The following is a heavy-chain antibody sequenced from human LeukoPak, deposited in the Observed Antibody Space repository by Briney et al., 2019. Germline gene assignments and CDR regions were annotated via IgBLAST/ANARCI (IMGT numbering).Heavy chain of an antibody. D-gene: IGHD3-3*01. J-gene: IGHJ4*02. CDR1: GFTFSTYA. CDR2: ISWNSGSI. V-gene: IGHV3-9*03. CDR3: AKVRNYDFWSGFLF. Sequence: PGGSLRLSCAASGFTFSTYAMSWVRQAPGKGLEWVSGISWNSGSIGYADSVKGRFIISRDNAKNSLYLQMNSLRAEDMALYYCAKVRNYDFWSGFLFGGQGTLVTVSS.